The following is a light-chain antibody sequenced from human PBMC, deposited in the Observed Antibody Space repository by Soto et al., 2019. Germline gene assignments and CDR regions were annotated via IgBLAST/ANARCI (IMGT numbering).Light chain of an antibody. Sequence: DIEMSQSQTNLSASLGDRPTSSFRASQTISSWLAWYQQKPGKAPKLLIYKASTLKSGVPSRFSGSGSGTEFTLTISSLQPDDFATYYCQHYNIYSEAFGQGTKADIK. CDR1: QTISSW. CDR2: KAS. V-gene: IGKV1-5*03. CDR3: QHYNIYSEA. J-gene: IGKJ1*01.